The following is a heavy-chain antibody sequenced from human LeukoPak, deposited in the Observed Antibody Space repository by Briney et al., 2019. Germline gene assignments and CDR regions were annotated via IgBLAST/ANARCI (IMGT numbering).Heavy chain of an antibody. V-gene: IGHV3-21*04. J-gene: IGHJ4*02. D-gene: IGHD6-19*01. CDR1: GFTFTIYS. CDR2: ISSGSSYI. Sequence: GGSLRLSCAASGFTFTIYSMNWVRQAPGKGLEWVSSISSGSSYIYYADSVKGRFAISRDNAKNSLYLQMNSLRAEDTALYYCAKAALPSSGWYGVMDYWGQGTLVTVSS. CDR3: AKAALPSSGWYGVMDY.